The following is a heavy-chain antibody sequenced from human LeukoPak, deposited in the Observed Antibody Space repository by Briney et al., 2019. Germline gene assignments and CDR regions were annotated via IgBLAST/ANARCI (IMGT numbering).Heavy chain of an antibody. J-gene: IGHJ6*03. V-gene: IGHV4-4*09. CDR2: MYTSGST. CDR3: ARLVFFDYLSAVTEVSFCYMDA. CDR1: GDSVSSSH. D-gene: IGHD4-17*01. Sequence: SETLSLTCTVSGDSVSSSHWSWIRQPPGKGLEWIGDMYTSGSTNYNPSLKTRVTLSTDTSRNQLSLRLRSLTAADTAVYYCARLVFFDYLSAVTEVSFCYMDAWGKGTTVIVSS.